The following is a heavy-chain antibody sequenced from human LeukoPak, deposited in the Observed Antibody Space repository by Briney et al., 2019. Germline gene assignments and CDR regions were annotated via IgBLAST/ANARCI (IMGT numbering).Heavy chain of an antibody. Sequence: PSETLSLTCAVYGGSFSGYYWSWIRQPPGKGLEWIGEINHSGSTNYNPSLKSRVTISVDTSKNQFSLKLSSVTAADTPVYYCAREGYCSSTSCHRSGMDVWGKGTTVTVSS. CDR2: INHSGST. D-gene: IGHD2-2*01. CDR3: AREGYCSSTSCHRSGMDV. V-gene: IGHV4-34*01. J-gene: IGHJ6*04. CDR1: GGSFSGYY.